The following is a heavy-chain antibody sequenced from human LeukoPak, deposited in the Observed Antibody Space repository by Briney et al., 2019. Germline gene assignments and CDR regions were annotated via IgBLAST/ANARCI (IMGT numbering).Heavy chain of an antibody. CDR3: AKDVRCSSTSCLFDY. CDR2: ISGSGGST. CDR1: GFTFSSYA. Sequence: PGGSLRLSCAASGFTFSSYAISWVRQAPGKGREWVSAISGSGGSTYYADSVKGRFTISRDNSKNTLYLQMNSLRAEDTAVYYCAKDVRCSSTSCLFDYWGQGALVTVSS. V-gene: IGHV3-23*01. J-gene: IGHJ4*02. D-gene: IGHD2-2*01.